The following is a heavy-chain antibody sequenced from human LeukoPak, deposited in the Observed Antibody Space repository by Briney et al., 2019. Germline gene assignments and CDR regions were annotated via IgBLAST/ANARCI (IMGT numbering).Heavy chain of an antibody. CDR1: GYTFTNYY. CDR3: AREREGLYDILTGYFAY. V-gene: IGHV1-2*02. CDR2: INPKSGGT. J-gene: IGHJ4*02. D-gene: IGHD3-9*01. Sequence: ASVKVSCKASGYTFTNYYIHWVRQAPGQRLEWMGWINPKSGGTTYAQKFQGRVTMTRDTSTSTVYMDLSSLRSDDTAVYFCAREREGLYDILTGYFAYWGQGTLVTVSS.